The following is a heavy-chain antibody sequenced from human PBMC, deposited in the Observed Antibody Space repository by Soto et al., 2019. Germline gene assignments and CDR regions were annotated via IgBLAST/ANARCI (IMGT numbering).Heavy chain of an antibody. CDR2: ISHGGST. J-gene: IGHJ4*02. V-gene: IGHV4-30-2*01. CDR1: GDSISSADYS. CDR3: ASQSSGLWLY. Sequence: HLQLQESGSRLVKPSQTLSLNCAVSGDSISSADYSWNWVRQPPGKGLEWIGYISHGGSTYYNPSLKSRVTISVDRSRNQFSLNLSSVTAADTAVYYCASQSSGLWLYWGQGTLVTVSS. D-gene: IGHD3-10*01.